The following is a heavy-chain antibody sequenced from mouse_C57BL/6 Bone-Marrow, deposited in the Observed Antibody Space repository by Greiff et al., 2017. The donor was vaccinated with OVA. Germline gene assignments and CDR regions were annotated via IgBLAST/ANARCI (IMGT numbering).Heavy chain of an antibody. CDR1: GYAFSSSW. D-gene: IGHD1-1*01. CDR2: IYPGDGDT. J-gene: IGHJ1*03. V-gene: IGHV1-82*01. CDR3: ARLGCSRGPYFDG. Sequence: QVQLQQSGPELVKPGASVKISCKASGYAFSSSWMNWVKQRPGQGLEWIGRIYPGDGDTNYNGKFKGKATLTADKSSSTAYMQLSSLTSEDSAVYVGARLGCSRGPYFDGWGTGTTVTVSS.